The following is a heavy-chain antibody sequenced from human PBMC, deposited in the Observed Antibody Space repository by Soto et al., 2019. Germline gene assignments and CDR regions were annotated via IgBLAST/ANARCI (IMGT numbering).Heavy chain of an antibody. CDR1: GFTFSSYA. V-gene: IGHV3-23*01. Sequence: GESLKISCAASGFTFSSYAMSWVRQAPGKGLEWVSAISGSGGSTYYADSVKGRFTISRDNSKNTLYLQMNSLRAEDTAVYYCAKEGWYGSGWFRTDIWGQGTMVTVSS. CDR3: AKEGWYGSGWFRTDI. D-gene: IGHD6-19*01. J-gene: IGHJ3*02. CDR2: ISGSGGST.